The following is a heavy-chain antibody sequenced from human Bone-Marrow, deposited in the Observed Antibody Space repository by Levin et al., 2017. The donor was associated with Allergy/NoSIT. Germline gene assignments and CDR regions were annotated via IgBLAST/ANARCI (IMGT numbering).Heavy chain of an antibody. CDR3: ARAGDILTGYSFDP. CDR2: INPNSGGT. V-gene: IGHV1-2*02. CDR1: GYTFTGYY. Sequence: ASVKVSCKASGYTFTGYYMHWVRQAPGQGLEWMGWINPNSGGTNYAQKFQGRVTMTRDTSISTAYMELSRLRSDDTAVYYCARAGDILTGYSFDPWGQGTLVTVSS. D-gene: IGHD3-9*01. J-gene: IGHJ5*02.